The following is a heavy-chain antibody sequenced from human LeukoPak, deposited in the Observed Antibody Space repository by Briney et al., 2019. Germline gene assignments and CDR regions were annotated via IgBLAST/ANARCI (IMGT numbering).Heavy chain of an antibody. D-gene: IGHD6-13*01. J-gene: IGHJ6*02. CDR2: INTNTGNP. V-gene: IGHV7-4-1*02. CDR3: ARDRGDSSWPYYYYGMDV. Sequence: GASVKVSCKTSGYTFTSYYMHWLRQAPGQGLEWMGWINTNTGNPTYAQGFTGRFVFSLDTSVSTAYLQISSLKAEDTAVYYCARDRGDSSWPYYYYGMDVWGQGTTVTVSS. CDR1: GYTFTSYY.